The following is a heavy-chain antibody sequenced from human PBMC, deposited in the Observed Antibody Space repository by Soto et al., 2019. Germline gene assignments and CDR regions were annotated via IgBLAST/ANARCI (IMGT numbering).Heavy chain of an antibody. CDR1: GYTFTGYY. CDR2: INPNSGGT. CDR3: AREEYSSSQTYGMDV. V-gene: IGHV1-2*02. J-gene: IGHJ6*02. Sequence: QVQLVQSGAEVKKPGASVKVTCKASGYTFTGYYMHWVRQAPGLGLEWMGWINPNSGGTNYAQKFQGRVTMTRDTSISTAYMELSMLRSDDTAVYYCAREEYSSSQTYGMDVWGQGTTVTVSS. D-gene: IGHD6-6*01.